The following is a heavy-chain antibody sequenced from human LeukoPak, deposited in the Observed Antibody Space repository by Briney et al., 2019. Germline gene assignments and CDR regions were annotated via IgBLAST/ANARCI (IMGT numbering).Heavy chain of an antibody. CDR2: ISWNSGSI. J-gene: IGHJ4*02. D-gene: IGHD4-17*01. CDR3: ARDYYDYGDYSPLFDY. CDR1: GFTFDDYA. Sequence: GRSLRLSCAASGFTFDDYAMHWVRQAPGKGLEWVSGISWNSGSIGYADSVKGRFTISRDNAKNSLYLQMNSLRAEDTALYYCARDYYDYGDYSPLFDYWGQGTLVTVSS. V-gene: IGHV3-9*01.